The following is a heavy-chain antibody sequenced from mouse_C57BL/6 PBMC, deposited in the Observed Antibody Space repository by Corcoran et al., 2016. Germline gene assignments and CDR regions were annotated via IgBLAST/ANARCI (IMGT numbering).Heavy chain of an antibody. J-gene: IGHJ4*01. D-gene: IGHD1-1*01. Sequence: QVQLKQSGAELVRPGASVKLSCKASGYTFTDYYINWVKQRPGQGLEWIARIFPGSGNTYYNEKFKGKATLTAEKSSSTAYMQLSSLTSEDSAVYFCARDLHYYGSSGMDYWGQGTSVTVSS. V-gene: IGHV1-76*01. CDR1: GYTFTDYY. CDR3: ARDLHYYGSSGMDY. CDR2: IFPGSGNT.